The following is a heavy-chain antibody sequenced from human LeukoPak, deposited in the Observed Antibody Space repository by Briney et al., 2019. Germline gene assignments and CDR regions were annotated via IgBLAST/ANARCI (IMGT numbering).Heavy chain of an antibody. J-gene: IGHJ4*02. Sequence: GGSLRLSCAASGFTFSSYGMHWVRQAPGKGLEWVAVISYDGSNKYYADSVKGRFTISRDNSKNTLYLQMNSLRAEDTAVYYCARGHDYGDPSAIWGQGTLVTVSS. CDR3: ARGHDYGDPSAI. V-gene: IGHV3-30*03. CDR1: GFTFSSYG. D-gene: IGHD4-17*01. CDR2: ISYDGSNK.